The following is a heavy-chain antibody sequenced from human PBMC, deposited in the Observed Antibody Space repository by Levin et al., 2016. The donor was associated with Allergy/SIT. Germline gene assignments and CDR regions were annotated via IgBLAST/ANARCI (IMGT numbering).Heavy chain of an antibody. CDR1: GYTFTSYG. Sequence: ASVKVSCKASGYTFTSYGISWVRQAPGQGLEWMGWISAYNGNTNYAQKLQGRVTMTTDTSTSTAYMELRSLRSDDTAVYYCARDAPYDSSGYYRFSFDYWGQGTLVTVSS. V-gene: IGHV1-18*01. CDR3: ARDAPYDSSGYYRFSFDY. D-gene: IGHD3-22*01. CDR2: ISAYNGNT. J-gene: IGHJ4*02.